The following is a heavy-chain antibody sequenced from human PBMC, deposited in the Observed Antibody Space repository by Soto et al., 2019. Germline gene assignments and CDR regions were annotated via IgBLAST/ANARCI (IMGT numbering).Heavy chain of an antibody. CDR2: ISSSSSYI. V-gene: IGHV3-21*01. J-gene: IGHJ4*02. CDR1: GFTFSSYS. Sequence: GGSLRLSCAAPGFTFSSYSMNWVRQAPGKGLEWVSSISSSSSYIYYADSVKGRFTISRDNAKNSLYLQMNSLRAEDTAVYYCARAVLEPYSSSSTTDYWGQGTLVTVSS. CDR3: ARAVLEPYSSSSTTDY. D-gene: IGHD6-6*01.